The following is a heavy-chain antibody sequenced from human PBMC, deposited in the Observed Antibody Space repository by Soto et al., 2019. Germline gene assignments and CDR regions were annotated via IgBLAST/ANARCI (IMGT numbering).Heavy chain of an antibody. J-gene: IGHJ4*02. CDR2: ISSSGSTI. CDR1: GFTFSSYE. V-gene: IGHV3-48*03. CDR3: VYGYYFDY. D-gene: IGHD3-10*01. Sequence: EVQLVESGGDLVQPGGSLRLSCAASGFTFSSYEMNWVRQAPGKGLEWVSFISSSGSTIYYADSVKGRLTISRENAKNSLYLQMNSLRAEDTAVYYCVYGYYFDYWGQGTLVTVSS.